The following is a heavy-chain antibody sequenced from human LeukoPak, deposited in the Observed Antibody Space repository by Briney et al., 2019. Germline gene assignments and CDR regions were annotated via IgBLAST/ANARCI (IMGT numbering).Heavy chain of an antibody. CDR2: IKQDGSEK. V-gene: IGHV3-7*01. D-gene: IGHD2/OR15-2a*01. J-gene: IGHJ6*03. Sequence: QTGGSLRLSCAASGFPFSSYWMTWVRQATGKGLEWVANIKQDGSEKYYVDSVKGRFTISRDNAKNSLYLQMNSLRAEDTAVFYCARDNRNYYYYMDVWGKGTTVTVSS. CDR1: GFPFSSYW. CDR3: ARDNRNYYYYMDV.